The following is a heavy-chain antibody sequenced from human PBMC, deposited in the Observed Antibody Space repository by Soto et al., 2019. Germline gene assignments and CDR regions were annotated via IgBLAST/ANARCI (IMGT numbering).Heavy chain of an antibody. D-gene: IGHD6-13*01. CDR1: GFTVSSNY. CDR3: ARASSWYVGYYFDY. CDR2: IYSGGST. Sequence: GSLRLSCAASGFTVSSNYMSWVRQAPGKGLEWVSVIYSGGSTYYADSVKGRFTISRDNSKDTLYLQMNSLRAEDTAVYYCARASSWYVGYYFDYWGQGTLVTVSS. J-gene: IGHJ4*02. V-gene: IGHV3-66*01.